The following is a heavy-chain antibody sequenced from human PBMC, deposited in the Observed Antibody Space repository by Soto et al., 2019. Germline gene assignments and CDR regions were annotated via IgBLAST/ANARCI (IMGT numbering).Heavy chain of an antibody. D-gene: IGHD1-1*01. CDR1: GFTFRSHA. Sequence: EVQLLESGGGLVQPGVSLTLSCAASGFTFRSHAMSWVRQAPGEGLEWVSSIGTTFGTHYADSVKGRFTISRDNSRDTVYLEMNSLRVDDTAVFYCARRSISGTFYFDYWGQGTLVTVSS. CDR2: IGTTFGT. V-gene: IGHV3-23*01. CDR3: ARRSISGTFYFDY. J-gene: IGHJ4*02.